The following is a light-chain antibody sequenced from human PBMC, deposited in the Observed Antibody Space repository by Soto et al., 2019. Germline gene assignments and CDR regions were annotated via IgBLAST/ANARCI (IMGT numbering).Light chain of an antibody. V-gene: IGKV3-20*01. CDR1: QSVTSNY. CDR3: QIYGSSPPIT. Sequence: EIVLTQSPGTLSLSPGERATLSCRASQSVTSNYLAWYQQKPGQAPRLLIYVASSRAAGIPDRFSGSGSGTDFSLTISILELEDFAVYYCQIYGSSPPITFGQGTRLEIK. J-gene: IGKJ5*01. CDR2: VAS.